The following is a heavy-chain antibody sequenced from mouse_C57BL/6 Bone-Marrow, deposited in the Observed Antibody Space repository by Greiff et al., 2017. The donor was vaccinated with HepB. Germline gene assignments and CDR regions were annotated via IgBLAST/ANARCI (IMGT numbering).Heavy chain of an antibody. J-gene: IGHJ3*01. Sequence: DVMLVESGEGLVKPGGSLKLSCAASGFTFSSYAMSWVRQTPEKRLEWVAYISSGGDYIYYADTVKGRFTISRDNARNTLYLQMSSLKSEDTAMYYCTRDYYGSRGAYWGQGTLVTVSA. V-gene: IGHV5-9-1*02. CDR1: GFTFSSYA. D-gene: IGHD1-1*01. CDR2: ISSGGDYI. CDR3: TRDYYGSRGAY.